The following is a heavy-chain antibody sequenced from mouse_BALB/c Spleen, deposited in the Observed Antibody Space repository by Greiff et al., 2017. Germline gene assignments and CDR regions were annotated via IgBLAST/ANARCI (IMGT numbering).Heavy chain of an antibody. CDR3: ARHGDGSYEGFAY. J-gene: IGHJ3*01. D-gene: IGHD2-3*01. Sequence: VQRVESGPDLVAPSQSLSITCTVSGFSLTSYGVHWVRQPPGKGLECLVVIWSDGSTTYNSALKSRLSISKDNSKSQVFLKMNSLQTDDTAMYYCARHGDGSYEGFAYWGQGTLVTVSA. CDR1: GFSLTSYG. CDR2: IWSDGST. V-gene: IGHV2-6-2*01.